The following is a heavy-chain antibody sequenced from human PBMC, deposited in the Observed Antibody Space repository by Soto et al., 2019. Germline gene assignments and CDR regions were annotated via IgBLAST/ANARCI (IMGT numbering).Heavy chain of an antibody. D-gene: IGHD2-15*01. CDR2: INHGGST. J-gene: IGHJ4*02. Sequence: QVQLQQWGAGLLKPSETLSLTCAVYGGSFSGYYWSWIRQPPGKGLEWIGEINHGGSTNYNPSLKSRVTISVDTSKNQFSLKLSSVTAADTAVYYCARGVSSCSGGSCYVGPLDYWGQGTLVTVSS. CDR3: ARGVSSCSGGSCYVGPLDY. CDR1: GGSFSGYY. V-gene: IGHV4-34*01.